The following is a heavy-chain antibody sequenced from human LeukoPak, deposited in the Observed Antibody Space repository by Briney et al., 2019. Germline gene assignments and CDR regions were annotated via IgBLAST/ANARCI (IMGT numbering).Heavy chain of an antibody. V-gene: IGHV3-30*18. J-gene: IGHJ4*02. CDR1: VFTFSSYG. CDR2: ISYDGSNK. CDR3: AKDRESTTGTGVFDY. Sequence: PGGSLRLSCAASVFTFSSYGMHWVRQAPGKGLEWVAVISYDGSNKYYADSVKGRFTISRDNSKNTLYLQMNSLRAEDTAVYYSAKDRESTTGTGVFDYWGQGTLVTVSS. D-gene: IGHD1-1*01.